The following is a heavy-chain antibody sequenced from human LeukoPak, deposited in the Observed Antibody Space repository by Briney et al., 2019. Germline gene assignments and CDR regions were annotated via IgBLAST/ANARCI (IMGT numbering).Heavy chain of an antibody. V-gene: IGHV3-30-3*01. CDR1: GFTFSSYA. Sequence: GGSLRLSCAASGFTFSSYAMHWVRQAPGKGLEWVAVISYDGSNKYYADSVKGRFTISRDNSKNTLYLQMNSLRAEDTAVYYCAKDYGGYFDYWGQGTLVTVSS. CDR2: ISYDGSNK. CDR3: AKDYGGYFDY. J-gene: IGHJ4*02. D-gene: IGHD3-10*01.